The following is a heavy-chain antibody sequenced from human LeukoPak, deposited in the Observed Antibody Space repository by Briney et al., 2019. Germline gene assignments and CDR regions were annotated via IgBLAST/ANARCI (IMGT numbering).Heavy chain of an antibody. J-gene: IGHJ2*01. D-gene: IGHD3-3*01. CDR2: ISGSGGST. V-gene: IGHV3-23*01. CDR1: GFTFSSYA. CDR3: AKSLDDFWSGYLVWYFDL. Sequence: GGSLRLSCAASGFTFSSYAMSWVRQAPGKGLEWVSVISGSGGSTYYADSVKGRFTISRDNSKNTLYLQMNSLRAEDTAVYYCAKSLDDFWSGYLVWYFDLWGRGTLVTVSS.